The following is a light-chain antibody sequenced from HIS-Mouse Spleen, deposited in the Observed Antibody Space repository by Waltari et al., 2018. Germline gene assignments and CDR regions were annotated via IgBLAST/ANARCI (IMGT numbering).Light chain of an antibody. CDR2: QVS. CDR1: SSDVGGYHY. CDR3: SSYAGSNNFVV. J-gene: IGLJ2*01. Sequence: QSALTPPPSASGSPGPAVTIPRTGTSSDVGGYHYLSSYHPHPGKAPKLMIYQVSKRPSGVPDRFSGSKSGNTASLTVSGLQAEDEADYYCSSYAGSNNFVVFGGGTKLTVL. V-gene: IGLV2-8*01.